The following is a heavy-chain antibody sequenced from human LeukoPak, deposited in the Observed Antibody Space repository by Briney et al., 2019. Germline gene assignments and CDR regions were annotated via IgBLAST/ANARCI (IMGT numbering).Heavy chain of an antibody. V-gene: IGHV4-31*11. Sequence: SETLSLTCAVYGGSFSGYYWSWIRQHPGKGLEWIGYIYYSGSTYYNPSLKSRVTISVDTSKNQFSLKLSSVTAADTAVYYCARQTSSWGNGVQYYFDYWGQGTLVTVSS. J-gene: IGHJ4*02. D-gene: IGHD2-8*01. CDR3: ARQTSSWGNGVQYYFDY. CDR1: GGSFSGYY. CDR2: IYYSGST.